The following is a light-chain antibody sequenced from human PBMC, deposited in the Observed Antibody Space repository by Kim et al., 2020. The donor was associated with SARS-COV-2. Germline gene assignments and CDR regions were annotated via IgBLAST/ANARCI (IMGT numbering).Light chain of an antibody. CDR2: SGS. CDR1: QSISTY. Sequence: ASVGDRVTITCRASQSISTYLNWYQQKPGKAPKLLMYSGSSLQSGVPSRFSGSGSGTDFTLTISSLQPEDFATYHCQQSYSTPWTFGQGTKVEIK. V-gene: IGKV1-39*01. J-gene: IGKJ1*01. CDR3: QQSYSTPWT.